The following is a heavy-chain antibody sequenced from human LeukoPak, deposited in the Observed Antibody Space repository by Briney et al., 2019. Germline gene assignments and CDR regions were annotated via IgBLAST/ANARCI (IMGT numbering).Heavy chain of an antibody. D-gene: IGHD4-17*01. CDR2: IYTSGST. Sequence: SETLSLTRTVSGGSISSYYWSWIRQPAGKGLEWIGRIYTSGSTNYNPSLKSRVTMSVDTSKNQFSLKLSSVTAADTAMYYCARRPHGDYEFWFDPWGQGTLVTVSS. J-gene: IGHJ5*02. CDR3: ARRPHGDYEFWFDP. V-gene: IGHV4-4*07. CDR1: GGSISSYY.